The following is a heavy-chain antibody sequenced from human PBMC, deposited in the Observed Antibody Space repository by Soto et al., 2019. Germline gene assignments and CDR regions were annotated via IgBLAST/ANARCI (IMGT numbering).Heavy chain of an antibody. CDR2: LNPKSGNT. Sequence: QVQLVQSGAEVKEPGASVRVSCKASGYSFTKFDINWVRQAPGQGLEWMGWLNPKSGNTGYAQNWQGRGTMTSDTSISTAYRELRSLRSEDTALYYCARVTAGSSDFDYWGQGTLVTVSS. CDR1: GYSFTKFD. CDR3: ARVTAGSSDFDY. V-gene: IGHV1-8*01. J-gene: IGHJ4*02. D-gene: IGHD6-6*01.